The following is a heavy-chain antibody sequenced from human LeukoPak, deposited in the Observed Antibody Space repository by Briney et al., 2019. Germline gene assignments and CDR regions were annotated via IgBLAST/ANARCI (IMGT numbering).Heavy chain of an antibody. CDR2: ISSSSSSSSSSTI. D-gene: IGHD1-26*01. Sequence: GGSLRLSCAASGFTFSSYSMNWVRQAPGKGLEWVSYISSSSSSSSSSTIYYTDSVKGRFTISRDNAKNSLYLQMNSLRAEDTAVYYCARDQGGFDYWGQGTLVTVSS. CDR3: ARDQGGFDY. J-gene: IGHJ4*02. CDR1: GFTFSSYS. V-gene: IGHV3-48*01.